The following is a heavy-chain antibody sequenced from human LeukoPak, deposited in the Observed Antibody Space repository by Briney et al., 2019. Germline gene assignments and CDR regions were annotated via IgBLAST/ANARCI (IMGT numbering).Heavy chain of an antibody. V-gene: IGHV3-30*02. J-gene: IGHJ4*02. CDR3: AKSGLTTVTTPFDY. CDR2: IRYDGSNK. CDR1: GFTFSSYG. Sequence: GGSLRLSCAASGFTFSSYGMHWVRQAPGKGLEWVAFIRYDGSNKYYADSVKGRFTISRDNSKNTLYLQMNSLRAEDTAVYYCAKSGLTTVTTPFDYWGQGTLVTVSS. D-gene: IGHD4-11*01.